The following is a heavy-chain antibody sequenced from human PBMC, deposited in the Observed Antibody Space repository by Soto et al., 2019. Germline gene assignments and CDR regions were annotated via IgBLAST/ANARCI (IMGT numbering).Heavy chain of an antibody. CDR1: GFTFSAYA. CDR2: IYGTGSNT. D-gene: IGHD2-21*02. V-gene: IGHV3-23*01. Sequence: PGGSLRLSCAASGFTFSAYAMGWVRQAPGRGLEWVSGIYGTGSNTYYADSVKGRFTVSRDNSKNTLYLQMNSLTAEDTAVYYCAKDRSWVTSRFDYWGQGTLLTV. CDR3: AKDRSWVTSRFDY. J-gene: IGHJ4*02.